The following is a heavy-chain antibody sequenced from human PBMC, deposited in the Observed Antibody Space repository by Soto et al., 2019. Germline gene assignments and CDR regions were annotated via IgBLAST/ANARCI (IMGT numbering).Heavy chain of an antibody. D-gene: IGHD2-2*01. CDR2: IYYSRTT. V-gene: IGHV4-59*01. CDR3: AGGYCGTTTCSSHDY. CDR1: GDSISSYY. J-gene: IGHJ4*02. Sequence: PSETLSLTCNVSGDSISSYYWSWIRQPPGKGLEWIGDIYYSRTTNYNPSLKSRVTISVDTSNNQFSLKLRSLTAADTAVYFCAGGYCGTTTCSSHDYWGQGTLVTVSS.